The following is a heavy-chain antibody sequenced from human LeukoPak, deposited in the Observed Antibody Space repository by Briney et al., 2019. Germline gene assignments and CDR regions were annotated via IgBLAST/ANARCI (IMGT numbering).Heavy chain of an antibody. D-gene: IGHD2-2*02. Sequence: GGSLRLSCAASGFIFDDYAMHWVRQAPGKGLEWVSGISGSGTSTYYADSVKGRFAISRDNSKNRLYLQMNSLRAEDTAVYYCAKLLRPTTESLYCSSTNCYSAPLGPWGQGTLVTVSS. J-gene: IGHJ5*02. V-gene: IGHV3-23*01. CDR3: AKLLRPTTESLYCSSTNCYSAPLGP. CDR2: ISGSGTST. CDR1: GFIFDDYA.